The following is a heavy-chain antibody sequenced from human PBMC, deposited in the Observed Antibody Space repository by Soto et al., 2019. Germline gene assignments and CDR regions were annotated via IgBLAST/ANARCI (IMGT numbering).Heavy chain of an antibody. J-gene: IGHJ6*02. CDR3: ARAFIGELPYYYYGMDV. CDR2: IWYDGSNK. CDR1: GFTFSSYG. D-gene: IGHD3-10*01. Sequence: GGSLRLSCAASGFTFSSYGMHWVRQAPGKGLEWVAVIWYDGSNKYYADSVKGRFTISRDNSKNTLYLQMNSLRAEDTAVYYCARAFIGELPYYYYGMDVWGQGTTVTVSS. V-gene: IGHV3-33*01.